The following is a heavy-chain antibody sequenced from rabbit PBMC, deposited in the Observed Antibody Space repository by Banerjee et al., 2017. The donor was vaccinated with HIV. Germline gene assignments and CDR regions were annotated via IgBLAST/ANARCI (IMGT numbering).Heavy chain of an antibody. J-gene: IGHJ4*01. D-gene: IGHD6-1*01. Sequence: QSLEESGGDLVKPGASLTLTCTASGLDFSGNYWICWVRQAPGKGLEWIACIDTGGGGSTYYASWAKGRFTISKTPSTTVTLQMTSLTAADTATYFCARGVDVFNNGDADYFNLWGQGTLVTVS. CDR3: ARGVDVFNNGDADYFNL. CDR2: IDTGGGGST. V-gene: IGHV1S40*01. CDR1: GLDFSGNYW.